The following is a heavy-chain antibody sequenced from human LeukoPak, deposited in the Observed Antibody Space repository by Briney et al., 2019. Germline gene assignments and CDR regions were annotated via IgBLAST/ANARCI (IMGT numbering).Heavy chain of an antibody. V-gene: IGHV1-18*01. CDR2: ISGYNGST. Sequence: ASVKVSCKASGYTFISYCIRWVRQAPGQGLEGLGWISGYNGSTNYAQNLQRRVTMTTDTSTSTAYMELRSLRSDDTAVYYCARGWGVVTAQSEQPKPRFFVLWGGGTQVTVS. J-gene: IGHJ2*01. D-gene: IGHD2-21*02. CDR1: GYTFISYC. CDR3: ARGWGVVTAQSEQPKPRFFVL.